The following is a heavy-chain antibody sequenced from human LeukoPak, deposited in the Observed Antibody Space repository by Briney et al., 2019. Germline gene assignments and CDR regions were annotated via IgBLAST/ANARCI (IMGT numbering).Heavy chain of an antibody. CDR2: IYYSGST. CDR1: GGSISSSSYY. J-gene: IGHJ4*02. V-gene: IGHV4-39*01. Sequence: SETLSLTCTVSGGSISSSSYYWGWIRQPPGKGLEWIGSIYYSGSTYYNPSLKSRVTISVDTSENQFSLKLSSVTAADTAVYYCARRGYSDPPYYFDYWGQGTLVTVSS. D-gene: IGHD6-13*01. CDR3: ARRGYSDPPYYFDY.